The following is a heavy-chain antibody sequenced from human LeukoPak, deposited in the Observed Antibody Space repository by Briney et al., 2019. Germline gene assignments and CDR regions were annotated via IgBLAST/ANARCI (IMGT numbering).Heavy chain of an antibody. CDR1: GYTFTNYG. D-gene: IGHD3-10*01. V-gene: IGHV1-18*01. CDR3: ARDTMVRGVIITLDAFDI. Sequence: GASVKVSCKASGYTFTNYGISWVRQAPGQGLEWMGWISVYNGNTNYAQKLHGRATMTTDTSTSTAYMELRSLRSDDTAVYYCARDTMVRGVIITLDAFDIWGQGTMVTVSS. J-gene: IGHJ3*02. CDR2: ISVYNGNT.